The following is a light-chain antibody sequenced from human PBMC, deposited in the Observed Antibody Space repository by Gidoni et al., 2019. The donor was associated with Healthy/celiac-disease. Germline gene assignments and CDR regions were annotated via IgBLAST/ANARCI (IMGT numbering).Light chain of an antibody. Sequence: DSVMTQSPDSLAVSLGERATINCKSSQSVLYSSNNKNYLAWYQQKPGQPPKLLIYWASTRESGVPDRFSGSGSGTDFTLTISSLQAEDVAVYYCQQCYSTPWTFGQGTKVEIK. CDR3: QQCYSTPWT. J-gene: IGKJ1*01. CDR1: QSVLYSSNNKNY. CDR2: WAS. V-gene: IGKV4-1*01.